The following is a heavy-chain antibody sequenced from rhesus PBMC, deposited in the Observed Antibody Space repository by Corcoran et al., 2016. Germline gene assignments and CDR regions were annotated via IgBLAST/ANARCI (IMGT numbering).Heavy chain of an antibody. CDR2: IYGSGGSN. Sequence: QVQLQESGPGLVKPSETLSLTCAVSGGSISGYYYWSWIRQPPGKGLEWIVSIYGSGGSNYLNPSLKSRVTLSVDTSKHQFSLKLSSVTAADTAVYYCASVPDSGSYYYFDYWGQGVLVTVSS. V-gene: IGHV4S14*01. CDR3: ASVPDSGSYYYFDY. J-gene: IGHJ4*01. D-gene: IGHD3-16*01. CDR1: GGSISGYYY.